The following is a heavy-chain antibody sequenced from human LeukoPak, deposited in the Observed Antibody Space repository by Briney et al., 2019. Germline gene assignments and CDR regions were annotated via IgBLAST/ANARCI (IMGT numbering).Heavy chain of an antibody. J-gene: IGHJ6*02. CDR2: ISSSGSTI. V-gene: IGHV3-11*01. CDR1: GFTFSDYY. Sequence: TGGSLRLSCAASGFTFSDYYMSWIRQAPGKGLEWVSYISSSGSTIYYADSVKGRFTISRDNAKNSLYLQMNSLRAEDTAVYYRARGYGSGSYSCYYGMDVWGQGTTVTVSS. D-gene: IGHD3-10*01. CDR3: ARGYGSGSYSCYYGMDV.